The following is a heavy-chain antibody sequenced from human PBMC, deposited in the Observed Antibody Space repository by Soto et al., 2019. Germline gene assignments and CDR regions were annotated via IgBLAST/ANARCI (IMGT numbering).Heavy chain of an antibody. Sequence: GGSLRLSCAASGFTFSDYAMSWVRQAPGKGLDWVSAISSSGDHTFYADSVKGRFTISRDNSKNTLYLQVNSLRVEDTAVYYCANRNYYAKSGYTYPYFDFWGQGSLVTVSS. D-gene: IGHD3-22*01. CDR3: ANRNYYAKSGYTYPYFDF. V-gene: IGHV3-23*01. J-gene: IGHJ4*02. CDR2: ISSSGDHT. CDR1: GFTFSDYA.